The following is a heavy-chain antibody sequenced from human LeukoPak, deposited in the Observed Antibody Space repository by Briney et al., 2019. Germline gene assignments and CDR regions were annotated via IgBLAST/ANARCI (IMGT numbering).Heavy chain of an antibody. J-gene: IGHJ1*01. CDR1: GFTFSTYW. Sequence: GGSLRLSCAASGFTFSTYWMSWVRQAPGKGLEWVANIKQDGNEKYYMDSVKGRFTISRDNAKNSLYLQMNSLRAEDTAVYYCARAPDLDSSGYYYRFFQHWRQGTLVTVSS. D-gene: IGHD3-22*01. V-gene: IGHV3-7*05. CDR2: IKQDGNEK. CDR3: ARAPDLDSSGYYYRFFQH.